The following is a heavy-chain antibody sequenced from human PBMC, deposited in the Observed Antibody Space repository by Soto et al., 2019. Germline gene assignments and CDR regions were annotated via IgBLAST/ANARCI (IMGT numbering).Heavy chain of an antibody. Sequence: QVQLQESGPGLVKPSETLSLTCTVSGGSISSYYWSWIRQPPGRGLEWIGNIYYGGGTNYNPSLKSRVTISVDTSKNQFSLKLSSVTAADTAVYYCARGPFRAVAGLFDYWGQGTLVTVSS. CDR2: IYYGGGT. J-gene: IGHJ4*02. CDR3: ARGPFRAVAGLFDY. CDR1: GGSISSYY. D-gene: IGHD6-19*01. V-gene: IGHV4-59*01.